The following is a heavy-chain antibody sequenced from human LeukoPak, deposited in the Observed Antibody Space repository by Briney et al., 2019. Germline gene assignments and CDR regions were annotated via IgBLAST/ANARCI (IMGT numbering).Heavy chain of an antibody. J-gene: IGHJ3*02. CDR2: ISFDGINK. CDR3: AKSRLSGINDAFDI. CDR1: GFSFSSYG. D-gene: IGHD3-3*01. V-gene: IGHV3-30*18. Sequence: GGSLRLSCAASGFSFSSYGMHWVRQTPGKGLEWVAFISFDGINKYYADSVKGRFTISRDNSKNTLYLQMNSLRAEDTAVYYCAKSRLSGINDAFDIWGQGTMVTVSS.